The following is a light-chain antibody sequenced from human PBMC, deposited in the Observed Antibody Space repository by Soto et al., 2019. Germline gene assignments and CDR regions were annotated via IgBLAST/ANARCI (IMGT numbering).Light chain of an antibody. CDR3: QQYGGTWT. J-gene: IGKJ1*01. V-gene: IGKV3-20*01. CDR2: GTS. Sequence: DIELTQSPGTLSLSPGEGATLSCRASQSISSSYVAWYQQKPGQAPRLLIYGTSNRGTGIPDRFSGSGSGTDFTLTISRLEPEDFAVYYCQQYGGTWTFGQGTKVDIK. CDR1: QSISSSY.